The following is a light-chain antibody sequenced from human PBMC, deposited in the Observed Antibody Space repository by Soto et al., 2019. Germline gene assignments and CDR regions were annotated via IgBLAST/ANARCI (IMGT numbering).Light chain of an antibody. CDR1: RSDIGSNS. CDR2: NNN. CDR3: AVWDDSLTGPV. V-gene: IGLV1-44*01. J-gene: IGLJ1*01. Sequence: VLTQPPSASGTPGQTVIISCSGSRSDIGSNSVNWYQHLPGTAPKLLIYNNNQRPSGVPDRFSGSKSGTSASLAISGLQSEDEADYYCAVWDDSLTGPVFGTGTKVTVL.